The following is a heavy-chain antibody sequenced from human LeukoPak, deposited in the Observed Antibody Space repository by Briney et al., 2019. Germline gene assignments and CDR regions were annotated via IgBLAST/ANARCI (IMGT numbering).Heavy chain of an antibody. J-gene: IGHJ3*02. CDR3: AKAVAAPGAFDI. CDR1: GFTFDEYA. CDR2: ISWDSNSI. V-gene: IGHV3-9*01. D-gene: IGHD6-19*01. Sequence: GGSLRLSCAASGFTFDEYAIHWVRQAPGKGLEWVSGISWDSNSIIYADSVKGRFTISGDNAKNSLYLQMNSLRADDTALYYCAKAVAAPGAFDIWGQGTVVTVSS.